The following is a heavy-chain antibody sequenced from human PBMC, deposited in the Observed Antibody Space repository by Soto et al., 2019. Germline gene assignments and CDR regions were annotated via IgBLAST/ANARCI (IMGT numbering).Heavy chain of an antibody. J-gene: IGHJ5*02. CDR1: GGSISSGDYY. V-gene: IGHV4-30-4*01. Sequence: QVQLQESGPGLVKPSQTLSLTCTVSGGSISSGDYYWSWIRQPPGKGLEWIGYIYYSGSTYYNPSLNSRVTISVDTSQNQFPLKLSSVTAAETAVYNCASYYGSGPGSFRFDPWGQGTLVTVSS. D-gene: IGHD3-10*01. CDR3: ASYYGSGPGSFRFDP. CDR2: IYYSGST.